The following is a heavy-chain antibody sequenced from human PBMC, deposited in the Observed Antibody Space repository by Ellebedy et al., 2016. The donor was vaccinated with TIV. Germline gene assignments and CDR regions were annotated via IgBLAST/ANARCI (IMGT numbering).Heavy chain of an antibody. J-gene: IGHJ5*02. CDR3: ARIFGSRSWFDP. CDR1: GGSISSSSYY. Sequence: SETLSLXXTVSGGSISSSSYYWGWIRQPPGKGLEWIGSIYYSGSTYYNPSLKSRVTISVDTSKNQFSLKLSSVTAADTAVYYCARIFGSRSWFDPWGQGTLVTVSS. V-gene: IGHV4-39*07. D-gene: IGHD6-13*01. CDR2: IYYSGST.